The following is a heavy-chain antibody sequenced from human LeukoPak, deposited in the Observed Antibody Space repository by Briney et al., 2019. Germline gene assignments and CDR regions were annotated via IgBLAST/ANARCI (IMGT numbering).Heavy chain of an antibody. D-gene: IGHD2-2*01. Sequence: GGSLQISCKGSGSLFTSYWISWVRQMPAKGLEWRGIIYPGDSDTRYSPSFQGQVTISADKSISTAYLQWSSLKASDTAMYYCARDGRGIVVVPAVPFDRWGQGTLVTVSS. V-gene: IGHV5-51*01. CDR2: IYPGDSDT. J-gene: IGHJ5*02. CDR1: GSLFTSYW. CDR3: ARDGRGIVVVPAVPFDR.